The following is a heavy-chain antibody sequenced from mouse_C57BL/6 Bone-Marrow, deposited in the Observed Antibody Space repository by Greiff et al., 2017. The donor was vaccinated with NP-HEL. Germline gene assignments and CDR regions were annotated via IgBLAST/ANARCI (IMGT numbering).Heavy chain of an antibody. V-gene: IGHV1-53*01. Sequence: QVQLQQPGTELVKPGASVKLSCKASGYTFTSYWMHWVKQRPGQGLEWIGNINPSNGGTHYNEKFKSKATLTVDKSSSTTCMQLSSLTSEDTAVYYCARTNNGSSKYYNTMDNWGQGTSENASS. D-gene: IGHD1-1*01. J-gene: IGHJ4*01. CDR2: INPSNGGT. CDR3: ARTNNGSSKYYNTMDN. CDR1: GYTFTSYW.